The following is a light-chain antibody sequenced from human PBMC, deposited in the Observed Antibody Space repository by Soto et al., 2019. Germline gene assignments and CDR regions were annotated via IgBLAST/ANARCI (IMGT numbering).Light chain of an antibody. V-gene: IGLV2-14*03. CDR3: SSYTTSGTLVV. CDR1: SSDTGGYNY. Sequence: QSALTQPASVSGSPGQSITISCAETSSDTGGYNYVSWYQQHPGKAPKLMIYDVSYRPSGVSSRFSGSKSGNTASLTISGLQAEDEADYYCSSYTTSGTLVVFGGGTKLTVL. J-gene: IGLJ2*01. CDR2: DVS.